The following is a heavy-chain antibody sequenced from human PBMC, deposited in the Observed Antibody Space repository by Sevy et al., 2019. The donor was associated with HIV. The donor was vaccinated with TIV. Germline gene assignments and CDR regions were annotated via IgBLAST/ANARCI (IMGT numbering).Heavy chain of an antibody. D-gene: IGHD3-3*01. CDR2: INPKSGAT. V-gene: IGHV1-2*02. Sequence: ASVKVSCKASGYTFSDSGYYVHWVRQAPGQGLEWMGWINPKSGATNYAQKFQGRVTMTRDTSVSTANMELSRLTSDDTAVYYCARESYDFWTGPVDYDYGMDVWGQWTTVTDSS. CDR3: ARESYDFWTGPVDYDYGMDV. J-gene: IGHJ6*02. CDR1: GYTFSDSGYY.